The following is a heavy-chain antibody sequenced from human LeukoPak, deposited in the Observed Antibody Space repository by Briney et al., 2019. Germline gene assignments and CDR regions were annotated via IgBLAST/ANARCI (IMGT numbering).Heavy chain of an antibody. CDR2: VSAKSGNT. V-gene: IGHV1-18*01. CDR3: AGDGSGSYMPFDY. D-gene: IGHD3-10*01. CDR1: GYTFTNFA. Sequence: GASVKVSCKASGYTFTNFAISWVRQAPGQGLEWMGWVSAKSGNTNYAQKFQGRVTMTTDTSTNTAYMELRSLRSDDTAAYFCAGDGSGSYMPFDYWGQGTLVTVSS. J-gene: IGHJ4*02.